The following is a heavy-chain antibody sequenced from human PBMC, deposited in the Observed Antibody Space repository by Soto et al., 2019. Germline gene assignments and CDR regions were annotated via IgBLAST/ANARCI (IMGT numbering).Heavy chain of an antibody. Sequence: GGSLRLSCAASGFSFRRHAMHWVRQAPGKGLEYVSSISGNGGNSYYADSVKGRFTISRDNSKNTMYLQMGSLRDEDMAVYYCARARAYYYGSGSYPDLDYWGQGALVTVSS. CDR1: GFSFRRHA. J-gene: IGHJ4*02. D-gene: IGHD3-10*01. V-gene: IGHV3-64*02. CDR3: ARARAYYYGSGSYPDLDY. CDR2: ISGNGGNS.